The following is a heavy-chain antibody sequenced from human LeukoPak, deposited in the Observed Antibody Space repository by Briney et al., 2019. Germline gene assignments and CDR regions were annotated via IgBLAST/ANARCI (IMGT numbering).Heavy chain of an antibody. CDR3: ARVIGWDEPFDL. D-gene: IGHD1-26*01. V-gene: IGHV3-74*01. J-gene: IGHJ3*01. Sequence: GGSLRLSCAASGFTLSNYWIHWVRQAPGKGVVWVSRINTDGSSTNYADSVRGRFTVSRDNAKNTLYLQMNSLRVEDTAVYYCARVIGWDEPFDLWGHGTLVTVSS. CDR1: GFTLSNYW. CDR2: INTDGSST.